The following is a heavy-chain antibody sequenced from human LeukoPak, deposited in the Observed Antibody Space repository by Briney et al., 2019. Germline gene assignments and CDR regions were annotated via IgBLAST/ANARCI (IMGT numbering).Heavy chain of an antibody. J-gene: IGHJ4*02. D-gene: IGHD3-3*01. CDR3: ARATPYYDFWSGYLEY. Sequence: GRSLRLPCAASGFTFSSYGMHWVRQAPGKGLEWVAVIWYDGSNKYYADSVKGRFTISRDNSKNTLYLQMNSLRAEDTAVYYCARATPYYDFWSGYLEYWGQGTLVTVSS. V-gene: IGHV3-33*01. CDR2: IWYDGSNK. CDR1: GFTFSSYG.